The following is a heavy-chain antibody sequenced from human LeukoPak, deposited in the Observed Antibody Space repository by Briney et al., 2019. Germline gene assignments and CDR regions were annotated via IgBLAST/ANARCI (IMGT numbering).Heavy chain of an antibody. CDR2: SNHFGST. Sequence: SETLSLTCAASGESFSGYFWTWIRQPPGKGLEWIGESNHFGSTDYNPSLKGRVTISVDTSKKQFSLNVRSVTDADTAVYFCARGRLQLWSFPLPYNHYAIDVWGQGTTVTVSS. J-gene: IGHJ6*02. CDR3: ARGRLQLWSFPLPYNHYAIDV. V-gene: IGHV4-34*01. D-gene: IGHD5-18*01. CDR1: GESFSGYF.